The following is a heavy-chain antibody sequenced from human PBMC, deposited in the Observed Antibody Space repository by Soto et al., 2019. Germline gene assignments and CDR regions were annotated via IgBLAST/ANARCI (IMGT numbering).Heavy chain of an antibody. CDR3: AREGAAPYYYYGMDV. CDR1: GGSISSGGYF. J-gene: IGHJ6*02. D-gene: IGHD6-6*01. Sequence: PSETLSLTCTVSGGSISSGGYFWSWIRQHPGKGLEWIGFIYYRGSTYYNPSLKSRVTISVDTSKNQFSLKLSSVTAADTAVYYCAREGAAPYYYYGMDVWGQGTTVT. V-gene: IGHV4-31*03. CDR2: IYYRGST.